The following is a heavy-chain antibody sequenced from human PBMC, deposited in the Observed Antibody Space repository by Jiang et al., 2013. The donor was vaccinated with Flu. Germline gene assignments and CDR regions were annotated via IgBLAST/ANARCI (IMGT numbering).Heavy chain of an antibody. CDR3: AKDGGRGGGSCFDS. D-gene: IGHD2-15*01. J-gene: IGHJ4*02. CDR2: ISGSGGNT. V-gene: IGHV3-23*04. Sequence: VQLVESGGDLVQPGGSLRLSCAPSGFTFSNYAMSWVRQAPGKGLEWVSAISGSGGNTYYADSVKGRFTISRDNSKNTLFLQMNRLRADDTAIYYCAKDGGRGGGSCFDSWGQGTLVTVSS. CDR1: GFTFSNYA.